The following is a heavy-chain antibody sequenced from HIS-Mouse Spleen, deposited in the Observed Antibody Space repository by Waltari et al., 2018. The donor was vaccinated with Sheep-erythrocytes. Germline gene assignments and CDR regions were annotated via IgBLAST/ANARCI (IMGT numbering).Heavy chain of an antibody. V-gene: IGHV1-2*02. CDR1: GYTFTGYY. CDR3: AGYSGSLDY. D-gene: IGHD1-26*01. Sequence: QVQLVQSGAEVKKPGASVKVSCKASGYTFTGYYMHWVRQAPGQGFEWMGWINPNSCGTNYAQKLKGRVTMNRDTSISTAYMELSRLRSDDTAVYYCAGYSGSLDYWGQGTLVTVSS. CDR2: INPNSCGT. J-gene: IGHJ4*02.